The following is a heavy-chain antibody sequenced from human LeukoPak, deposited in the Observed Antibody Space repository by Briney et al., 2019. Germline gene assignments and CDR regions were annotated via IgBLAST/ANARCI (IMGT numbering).Heavy chain of an antibody. CDR2: IIPIFGTA. CDR3: ARDRGIAVMDLFDP. D-gene: IGHD6-19*01. V-gene: IGHV1-69*13. J-gene: IGHJ5*02. CDR1: GGTFSSYA. Sequence: GASVKVSYKASGGTFSSYAISWVRQAPGQGLEWMGGIIPIFGTANYARKFQGRVTITADESTSTAYMELSSLRSEDTAVYYCARDRGIAVMDLFDPWGQGTLVTVSS.